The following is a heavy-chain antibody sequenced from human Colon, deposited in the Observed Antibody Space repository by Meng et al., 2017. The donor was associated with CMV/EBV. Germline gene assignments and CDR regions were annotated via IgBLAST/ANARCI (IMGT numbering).Heavy chain of an antibody. CDR2: ISGSGETT. CDR3: AGAAMATPSSVDV. D-gene: IGHD2-2*01. J-gene: IGHJ6*02. Sequence: GESLKISCAASGFIFGGYGMSWVRQAPGKGLEWVSGISGSGETTYAHSVKGRFTISRDNSKNTLYLQMNSLRAEDTAVYYCAGAAMATPSSVDVWGQGTTVTVSS. CDR1: GFIFGGYG. V-gene: IGHV3-23*01.